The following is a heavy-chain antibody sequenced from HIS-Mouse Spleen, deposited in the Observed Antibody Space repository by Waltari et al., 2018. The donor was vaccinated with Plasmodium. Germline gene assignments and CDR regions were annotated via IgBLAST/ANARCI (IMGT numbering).Heavy chain of an antibody. CDR2: INPNSGGT. V-gene: IGHV1-2*02. Sequence: QVQLVQSGAEVKKPGASVKVSCKASGYTFTGYYMHWVRQALGQGLEWVGWINPNSGGTNYAQKFQGRVTMTRDTSISTAYMELSRLRSDDTAVYYCARVLGYKAAAGTFVEYFQHWGQGTLVTVSS. D-gene: IGHD6-13*01. CDR1: GYTFTGYY. J-gene: IGHJ1*01. CDR3: ARVLGYKAAAGTFVEYFQH.